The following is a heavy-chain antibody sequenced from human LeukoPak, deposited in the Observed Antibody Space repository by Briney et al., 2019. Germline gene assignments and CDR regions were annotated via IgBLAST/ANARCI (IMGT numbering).Heavy chain of an antibody. Sequence: SETLPLTCSVSGGSITSYYWSWIRQSPMKGLEWIGSVYNRGTTYYNPSLKSRVTISGDTSKNQLSLRMTYVTTADTAVYFCARDYGGNSGEFDPWGQGTLVTVSS. CDR2: VYNRGTT. D-gene: IGHD4-23*01. J-gene: IGHJ5*02. CDR1: GGSITSYY. CDR3: ARDYGGNSGEFDP. V-gene: IGHV4-59*01.